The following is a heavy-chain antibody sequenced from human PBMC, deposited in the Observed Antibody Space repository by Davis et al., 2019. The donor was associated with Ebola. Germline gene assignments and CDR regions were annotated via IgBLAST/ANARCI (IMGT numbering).Heavy chain of an antibody. Sequence: PSETLSLTCTVSGGSISSYYWSWIRQPPGKGLEWIGYIYYSGSTNYNPSLKSRVTISVDTSKNQFSLKLSSVTAADTAVYYCAGETGTTFYWGQGTLVTVSS. J-gene: IGHJ4*02. V-gene: IGHV4-59*01. CDR2: IYYSGST. D-gene: IGHD1-7*01. CDR1: GGSISSYY. CDR3: AGETGTTFY.